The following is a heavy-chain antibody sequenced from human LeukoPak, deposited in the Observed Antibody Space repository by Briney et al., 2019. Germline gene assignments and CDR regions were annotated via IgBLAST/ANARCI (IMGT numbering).Heavy chain of an antibody. CDR3: AKETYYYGSGSYSPLDY. CDR1: GFTFSSYA. Sequence: HSGGSLRLSCAASGFTFSSYAMSWVRQAPGKGLEWVSAISGSGGSTYYADSVKGRFTISRDNSKNTLYLKMNSLRAEDTAVYYCAKETYYYGSGSYSPLDYWGQGTLVTVSS. D-gene: IGHD3-10*01. CDR2: ISGSGGST. V-gene: IGHV3-23*01. J-gene: IGHJ4*02.